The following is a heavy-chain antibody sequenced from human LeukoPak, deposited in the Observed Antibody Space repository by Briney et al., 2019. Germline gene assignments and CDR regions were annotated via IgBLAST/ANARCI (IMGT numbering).Heavy chain of an antibody. J-gene: IGHJ6*02. CDR1: GYTFTSYD. V-gene: IGHV1-8*01. D-gene: IGHD2-15*01. CDR2: MNPNSGNT. CDR3: ARDFPSLGYCSGGSCYSPNYYGMDV. Sequence: ASVKVSCKASGYTFTSYDINWVRQATGQGLEWMGWMNPNSGNTGYAQKFQGRVTMTRNTSISTAYMELRSLRSDDTAVYYCARDFPSLGYCSGGSCYSPNYYGMDVWGQGTTVTVSS.